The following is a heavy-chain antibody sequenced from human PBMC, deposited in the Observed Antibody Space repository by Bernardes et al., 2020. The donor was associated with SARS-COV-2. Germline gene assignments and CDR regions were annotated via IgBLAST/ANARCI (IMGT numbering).Heavy chain of an antibody. CDR1: GYTFTGYL. J-gene: IGHJ4*02. D-gene: IGHD2-21*02. CDR3: ARTRTTISTTGIPVDY. Sequence: ASVKVSCKASGYTFTGYLIHWVRQAPGQRLEWMGWITPTTGDTTYVQKFQGRVTMTRDTSITTAYMELSRLGSDDTAIYYCARTRTTISTTGIPVDYWGQGTLVTVSS. CDR2: ITPTTGDT. V-gene: IGHV1-2*02.